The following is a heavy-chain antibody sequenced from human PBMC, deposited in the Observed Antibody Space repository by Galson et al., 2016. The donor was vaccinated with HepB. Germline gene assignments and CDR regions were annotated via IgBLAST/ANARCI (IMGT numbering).Heavy chain of an antibody. CDR3: AKGWMIRGTAIVTCFDY. CDR2: ISWNSGSI. V-gene: IGHV3-9*01. J-gene: IGHJ4*02. Sequence: SLRLSCAASGFTFDDYAMHWVRQAPGKGLEWVSGISWNSGSIGYADSVKGRFTISRDNAKNSLYLQMNSLRAEDTALYYCAKGWMIRGTAIVTCFDYWGQGTLVTVSS. CDR1: GFTFDDYA. D-gene: IGHD5-18*01.